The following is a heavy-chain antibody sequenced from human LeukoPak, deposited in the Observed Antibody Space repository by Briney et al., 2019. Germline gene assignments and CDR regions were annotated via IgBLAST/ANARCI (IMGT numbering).Heavy chain of an antibody. V-gene: IGHV3-74*01. J-gene: IGHJ4*02. CDR1: GFTFSNYW. Sequence: GGSLRLSFAASGFTFSNYWMHWVRQAPGKGLAWVSRINTDGSSTSYADSVKGRFTISRDNAKNTLYLQMNSLRAEDMAVYYCARSLLYYYDSSGPENWGQGSLVTVSS. CDR2: INTDGSST. CDR3: ARSLLYYYDSSGPEN. D-gene: IGHD3-22*01.